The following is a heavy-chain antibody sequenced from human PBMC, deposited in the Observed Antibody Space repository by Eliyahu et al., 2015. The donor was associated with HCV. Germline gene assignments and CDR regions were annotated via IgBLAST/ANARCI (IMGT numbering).Heavy chain of an antibody. D-gene: IGHD2-2*01. CDR1: GYTFTGXY. V-gene: IGHV1-2*02. J-gene: IGHJ6*02. CDR3: ARYVVVVPAALYGMDV. Sequence: QVQLVQSGAEVKKPGASVKVSCKASGYTFTGXYMHWVRQAPGQGLEWMGWINPNSGGTNYAQKFQGRVTMTRDTSISTAYMELSRLRSDDTAVYYCARYVVVVPAALYGMDVWGQGTTVTVSS. CDR2: INPNSGGT.